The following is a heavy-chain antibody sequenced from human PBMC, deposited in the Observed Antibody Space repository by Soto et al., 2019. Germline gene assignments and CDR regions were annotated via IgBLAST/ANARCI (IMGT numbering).Heavy chain of an antibody. CDR2: TYYRSKWYY. Sequence: SKTLSLTCAITGDSVSSNSAGCSWVRQSPSRGLEWLGRTYYRSKWYYEYAVSVRGRITINPDTSKNQYSLQLNSVTPEDTAVYFCARGEQYSGRIFDYWCQGTLVTVSS. CDR1: GDSVSSNSAG. D-gene: IGHD1-26*01. CDR3: ARGEQYSGRIFDY. V-gene: IGHV6-1*01. J-gene: IGHJ4*01.